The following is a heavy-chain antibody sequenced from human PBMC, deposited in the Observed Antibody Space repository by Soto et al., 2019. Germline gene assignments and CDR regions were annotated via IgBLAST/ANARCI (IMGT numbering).Heavy chain of an antibody. D-gene: IGHD3-10*01. CDR3: ARRVQPSGSYDY. CDR2: IKSKTDGGTT. V-gene: IGHV3-15*01. J-gene: IGHJ4*02. Sequence: EVQLVESGGGLVKPGGSLRLSCAASGFTFSNAWMSWVRQAPGKGLEWVGRIKSKTDGGTTDYAAPVKGRFTISRDDSKNTLYLQMNSLKTEDTAVYYCARRVQPSGSYDYWGQGTLVTVAS. CDR1: GFTFSNAW.